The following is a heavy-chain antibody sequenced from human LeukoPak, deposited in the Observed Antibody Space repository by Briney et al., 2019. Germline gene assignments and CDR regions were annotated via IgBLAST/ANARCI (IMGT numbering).Heavy chain of an antibody. V-gene: IGHV3-33*06. J-gene: IGHJ5*02. CDR2: IWYDGSNK. CDR1: GFTFSSYG. D-gene: IGHD3-3*01. Sequence: PGRSLRLSCAASGFTFSSYGMHWVRQAPGKGLEWVAVIWYDGSNKYYTDSVKGRFTISRDNSKNTLYLQVNSLRAEHTAVYYCAKDKFDFWSAYRANWFDPWGQGTLVTVSS. CDR3: AKDKFDFWSAYRANWFDP.